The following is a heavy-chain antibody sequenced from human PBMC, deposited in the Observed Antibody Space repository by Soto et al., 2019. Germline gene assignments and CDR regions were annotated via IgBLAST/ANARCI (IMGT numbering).Heavy chain of an antibody. J-gene: IGHJ4*02. D-gene: IGHD2-2*01. CDR1: GYTFTGYY. CDR3: ARAGYCSSTSCYKRFDY. Sequence: QVQLVQSGAEVKKPGASVKVSCKASGYTFTGYYMHWVRQAPGQGLEWMGWINPNSGGTNYAQKFQGRVTMTRDTSISTAYMELSRLRSDDTAVYYCARAGYCSSTSCYKRFDYWGQGTLVTVSS. V-gene: IGHV1-2*02. CDR2: INPNSGGT.